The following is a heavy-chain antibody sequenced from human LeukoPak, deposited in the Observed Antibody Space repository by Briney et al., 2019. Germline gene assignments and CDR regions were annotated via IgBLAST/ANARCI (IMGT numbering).Heavy chain of an antibody. CDR3: ARARRFRAPHDYGDYLVIDY. CDR1: GGSISSSSYY. J-gene: IGHJ4*02. CDR2: IYYSGST. Sequence: SETLSLTCTVSGGSISSSSYYWGWIRQPPGKGLEWIGSIYYSGSTYYNPSLKSRVTISVDTSKNQFSLKLSSVTAADTAVYYCARARRFRAPHDYGDYLVIDYWGQGTLVTVSS. D-gene: IGHD4-17*01. V-gene: IGHV4-39*07.